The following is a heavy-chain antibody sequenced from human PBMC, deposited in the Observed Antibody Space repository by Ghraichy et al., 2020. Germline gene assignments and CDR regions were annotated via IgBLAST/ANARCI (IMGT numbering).Heavy chain of an antibody. CDR1: GYTFTSFG. CDR2: ISAYNGNT. CDR3: ARESDYGDEYYFDY. D-gene: IGHD4-17*01. Sequence: ASVKVSCKASGYTFTSFGISWVRQAPGQGLEWMGWISAYNGNTNYAQKLQGRVTMTTDTSTNTAYMELRSLRSDDTAVYYCARESDYGDEYYFDYWGQGTLVTVSS. J-gene: IGHJ4*02. V-gene: IGHV1-18*01.